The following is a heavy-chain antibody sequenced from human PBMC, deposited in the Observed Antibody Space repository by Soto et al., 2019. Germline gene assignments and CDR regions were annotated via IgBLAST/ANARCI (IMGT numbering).Heavy chain of an antibody. D-gene: IGHD4-4*01. CDR3: ARTTVTTDAFYWFDP. J-gene: IGHJ5*02. CDR1: GFSLSNARMG. V-gene: IGHV2-26*01. CDR2: IFSTDEK. Sequence: QVTLKESGPVLVKPTEPLTLTCTVSGFSLSNARMGVTWIRQPPGKALEWLAHIFSTDEKSYSTSLTSRLTISKDTSNSQVVLTMTNMDPVDTATYYCARTTVTTDAFYWFDPWGQGTLVTVSS.